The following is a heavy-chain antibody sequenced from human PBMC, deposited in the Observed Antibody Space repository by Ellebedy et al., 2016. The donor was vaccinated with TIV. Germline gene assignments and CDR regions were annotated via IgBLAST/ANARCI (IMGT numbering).Heavy chain of an antibody. V-gene: IGHV4-4*07. CDR1: GGSFSSYY. Sequence: SETLSLXCTVSGGSFSSYYWSWIRQSAGKGLEWIGRIFMSGSTTYNPSLKNRVTMSVDASTTQLSRNLSSVTAADTAVYFCARLRQSRDRSHWYFDLWGRGTLVTVSS. J-gene: IGHJ2*01. CDR2: IFMSGST. D-gene: IGHD1-14*01. CDR3: ARLRQSRDRSHWYFDL.